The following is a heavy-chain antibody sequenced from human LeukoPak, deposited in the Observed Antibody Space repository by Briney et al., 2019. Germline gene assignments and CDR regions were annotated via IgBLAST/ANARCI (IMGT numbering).Heavy chain of an antibody. D-gene: IGHD1-26*01. CDR3: ARDPSIVGAFTPPDY. V-gene: IGHV1-46*01. CDR1: GYTFTGYY. Sequence: ASVKVSCKASGYTFTGYYMHWVRQAPGQGLEWMGIINPSGGSTSYAQKFQGRVTTTRDTSTSTVYMELSSLRSEDTAVYYCARDPSIVGAFTPPDYWGQGTLVTVSS. CDR2: INPSGGST. J-gene: IGHJ4*02.